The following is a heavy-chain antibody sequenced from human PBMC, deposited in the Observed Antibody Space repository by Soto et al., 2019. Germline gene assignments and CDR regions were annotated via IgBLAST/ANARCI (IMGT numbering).Heavy chain of an antibody. CDR3: ARDRDELVGIFPCYYGMDV. J-gene: IGHJ6*02. D-gene: IGHD2-21*01. CDR1: GFTFSSYE. Sequence: EVQLVESGGGLVQPGGSLRLSCAASGFTFSSYEMNWVRQAPGKGLEWVSYISSSGRTTYYADSVKGRFTISRDNAKNSLSLQMNSLRADDTAVYYCARDRDELVGIFPCYYGMDVWGQGTTVTVSS. CDR2: ISSSGRTT. V-gene: IGHV3-48*03.